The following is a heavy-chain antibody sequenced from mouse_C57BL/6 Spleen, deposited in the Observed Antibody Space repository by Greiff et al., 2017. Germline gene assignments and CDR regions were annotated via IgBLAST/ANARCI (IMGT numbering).Heavy chain of an antibody. Sequence: VMLVESGAELARPGASVKLSCKASGYTFTSYGISWVKQRTGQGLEWIGEFYPRSGNTYYNEKFKGKATLTAEKSSSTAYMELRSLTSEDSAVXFCARDDGYYFDYWGQGTTLTVSS. J-gene: IGHJ2*01. V-gene: IGHV1-81*01. CDR2: FYPRSGNT. CDR1: GYTFTSYG. D-gene: IGHD2-3*01. CDR3: ARDDGYYFDY.